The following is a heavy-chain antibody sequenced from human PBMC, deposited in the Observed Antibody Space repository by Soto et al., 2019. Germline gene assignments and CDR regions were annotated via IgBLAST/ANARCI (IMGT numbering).Heavy chain of an antibody. Sequence: GASVKVSCKASGGTFSSYAISWVRQAPGQGLEWMGGIIPIFGTANYAQKFQGRVTITADKSTSTAYMELSSLRSEDTAVYYCARYNYYGSGSYYGLYGMDVWGQGTTVTVSS. J-gene: IGHJ6*02. CDR1: GGTFSSYA. CDR3: ARYNYYGSGSYYGLYGMDV. V-gene: IGHV1-69*06. D-gene: IGHD3-10*01. CDR2: IIPIFGTA.